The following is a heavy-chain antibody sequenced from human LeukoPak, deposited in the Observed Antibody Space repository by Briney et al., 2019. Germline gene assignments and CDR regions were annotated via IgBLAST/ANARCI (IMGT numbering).Heavy chain of an antibody. CDR2: IYYSGTT. CDR3: ARDRRRDLLHAFDI. Sequence: SQTLSLTCTVSGGSISSGGYYWGWLRQHPGQGLEWIVYIYYSGTTYYNPSLRSRVTISVDTSKNQFSLKLSSVTAADTAVYYCARDRRRDLLHAFDIWGQGTMVTVSS. D-gene: IGHD1-26*01. CDR1: GGSISSGGYY. V-gene: IGHV4-31*03. J-gene: IGHJ3*02.